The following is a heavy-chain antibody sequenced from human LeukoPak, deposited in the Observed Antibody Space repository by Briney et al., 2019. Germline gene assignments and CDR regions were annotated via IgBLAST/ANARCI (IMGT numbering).Heavy chain of an antibody. CDR1: GASVTSGGFY. CDR2: VYYTGST. V-gene: IGHV4-39*01. CDR3: ARHSGSGSLSRPFDP. Sequence: PSETLSLTCSVSGASVTSGGFYWVWLGQPPGKEPEWIATVYYTGSTYYNPSLNSRVTISIDTSKNQFSLRLTSVTATDTAVYHCARHSGSGSLSRPFDPWGQGTLVTVSS. D-gene: IGHD3-10*01. J-gene: IGHJ5*02.